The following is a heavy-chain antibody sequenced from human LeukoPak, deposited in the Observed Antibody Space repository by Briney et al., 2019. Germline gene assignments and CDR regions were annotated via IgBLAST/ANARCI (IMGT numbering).Heavy chain of an antibody. CDR2: INPNSGGT. CDR3: ARGGGIAVADTSSHFDF. CDR1: GYTFTGYS. V-gene: IGHV1-2*02. D-gene: IGHD6-19*01. Sequence: GASVKVSCKASGYTFTGYSMHWVRQAPGQGLEWMGWINPNSGGTNYAQKFQGRVTMTRDTSISTAYMELRRLRSDDTAVYHCARGGGIAVADTSSHFDFWGQGTLVTVSS. J-gene: IGHJ4*02.